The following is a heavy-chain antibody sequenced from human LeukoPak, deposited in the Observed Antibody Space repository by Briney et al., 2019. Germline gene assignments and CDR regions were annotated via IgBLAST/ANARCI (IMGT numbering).Heavy chain of an antibody. J-gene: IGHJ4*02. D-gene: IGHD3-22*01. CDR3: ARGSFDSSGYYVFDY. V-gene: IGHV4-4*07. CDR1: GASISTNY. Sequence: SETLSLTCSVSGASISTNYWSWIRQPAGKGLEWIGRIYNSGNTNYSPSLESRVTMSADTSKNHFSLRLTSVTAADTAVYYCARGSFDSSGYYVFDYWGQGRLVTVSS. CDR2: IYNSGNT.